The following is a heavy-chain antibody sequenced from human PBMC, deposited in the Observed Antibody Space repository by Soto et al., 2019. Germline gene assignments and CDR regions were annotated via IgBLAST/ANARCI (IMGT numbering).Heavy chain of an antibody. CDR3: ARDKITGLFDY. CDR1: GGSFSGYY. V-gene: IGHV4-34*01. CDR2: INHSGST. D-gene: IGHD2-8*02. J-gene: IGHJ4*02. Sequence: QVQLQQWGAGLLKPSEPLSLTCAVYGGSFSGYYWTWIRQPPGPWLEWNGEINHSGSTNYNPSLKSRVTIPVDTSKNQFSLKLTSVTAADTAVYYCARDKITGLFDYWGQGTLVTVSS.